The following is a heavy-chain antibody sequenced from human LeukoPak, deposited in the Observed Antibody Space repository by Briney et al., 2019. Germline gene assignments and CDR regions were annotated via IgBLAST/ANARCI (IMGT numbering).Heavy chain of an antibody. J-gene: IGHJ4*02. V-gene: IGHV1-2*02. CDR1: GYTFTDYS. CDR2: ISPNSGGT. Sequence: ASVKVSCKASGYTFTDYSMYWVRQAPGQGPEWMGWISPNSGGTRYAQRFQGRVTVTRDTSISTAHMELSSLRSDDTAVYYCARGRGKVVIAYFDYWGQGTLVTVSS. D-gene: IGHD3-22*01. CDR3: ARGRGKVVIAYFDY.